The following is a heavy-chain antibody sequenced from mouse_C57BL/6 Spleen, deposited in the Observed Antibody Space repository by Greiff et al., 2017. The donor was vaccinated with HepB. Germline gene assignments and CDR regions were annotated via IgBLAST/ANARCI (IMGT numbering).Heavy chain of an antibody. CDR3: ARDANYDYDLYYAMDY. D-gene: IGHD2-4*01. Sequence: EVNVVESGGGLVQSGRSLRLSCATSGFTFSDFYMEWVRQAPGKGLEWIAASRNKANDYTTEYSASVKGRFIVSRDTSQSILYLQMNALRAEDTAIYYCARDANYDYDLYYAMDYWGQGTSVTVSS. CDR1: GFTFSDFY. J-gene: IGHJ4*01. CDR2: SRNKANDYTT. V-gene: IGHV7-1*01.